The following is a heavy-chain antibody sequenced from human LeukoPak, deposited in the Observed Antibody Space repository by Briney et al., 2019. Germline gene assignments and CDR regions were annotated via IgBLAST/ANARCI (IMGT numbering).Heavy chain of an antibody. D-gene: IGHD2-2*01. CDR2: IYTSGST. CDR3: ARDVVVVPAATWFDP. V-gene: IGHV4-4*07. CDR1: GGSISSYY. J-gene: IGHJ5*02. Sequence: SETLSLTCTVPGGSISSYYWSWIRQPAGKGLEWIGRIYTSGSTNYNPSLKSRVTMSVDTSKNQFSLKLSSVTAADTAVYYCARDVVVVPAATWFDPWGQGTLVTVSS.